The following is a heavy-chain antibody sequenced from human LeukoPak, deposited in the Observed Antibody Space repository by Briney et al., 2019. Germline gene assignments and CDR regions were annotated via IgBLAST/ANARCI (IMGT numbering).Heavy chain of an antibody. CDR2: ISWNSGSI. CDR3: AKDYYYGSGRPTLCAFDI. J-gene: IGHJ3*02. Sequence: SGGSLRLSCAASGFTFDDYAMHWVRQAPGKGLEWVSGISWNSGSIGYADSVKGRFTISRDNAKNSLYLQMNSLRAEDTALYYCAKDYYYGSGRPTLCAFDIWGQGTMVTVSS. D-gene: IGHD3-10*01. V-gene: IGHV3-9*01. CDR1: GFTFDDYA.